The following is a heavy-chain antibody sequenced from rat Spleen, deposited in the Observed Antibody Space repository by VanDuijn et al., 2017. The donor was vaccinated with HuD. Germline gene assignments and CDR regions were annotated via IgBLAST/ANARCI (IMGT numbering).Heavy chain of an antibody. CDR2: ISPSGGST. CDR1: GFTFSNYD. J-gene: IGHJ2*01. V-gene: IGHV5-25*01. D-gene: IGHD1-7*01. Sequence: EVQLVESGGGLVQPGRSLKLSCAASGFTFSNYDMAWVRQAPTKGLEWVASISPSGGSTYYRDSVKVRFTVSRDNAKSTLYLQMDSLRSEDTATYYCARPRSYYGPLDYWGQGVMVTVSS. CDR3: ARPRSYYGPLDY.